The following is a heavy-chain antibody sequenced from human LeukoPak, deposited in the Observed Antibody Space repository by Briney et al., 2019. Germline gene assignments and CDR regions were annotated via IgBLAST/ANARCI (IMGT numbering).Heavy chain of an antibody. J-gene: IGHJ4*02. CDR2: ISYDGNSK. V-gene: IGHV3-30*04. CDR1: GFTHTNYA. D-gene: IGHD3-10*01. CDR3: ARTYNYGSGKYGSFDS. Sequence: PGRSLRLSCVATGFTHTNYAMHWVRQAPGKGLEWVALISYDGNSKHHADSVKDRFTISRDSSKNTLYLQMNSLRVEDTTVYYCARTYNYGSGKYGSFDSWGQGTLVTVSS.